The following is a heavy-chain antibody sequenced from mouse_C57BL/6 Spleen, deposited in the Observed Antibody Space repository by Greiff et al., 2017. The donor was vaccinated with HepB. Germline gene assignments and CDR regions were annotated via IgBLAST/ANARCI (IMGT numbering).Heavy chain of an antibody. J-gene: IGHJ2*01. Sequence: EVQVVESGPVLVKPGASVKMSCKASGYTFTDYYMNWVKQSHGKSLEWIGVINPYNGGTSYNQKFKGKATLTVDKSSSTAYMELNSLTSEDSAVYYCARGYGSSYGYFDYWGQGTTLTVSS. V-gene: IGHV1-19*01. CDR3: ARGYGSSYGYFDY. D-gene: IGHD1-1*01. CDR1: GYTFTDYY. CDR2: INPYNGGT.